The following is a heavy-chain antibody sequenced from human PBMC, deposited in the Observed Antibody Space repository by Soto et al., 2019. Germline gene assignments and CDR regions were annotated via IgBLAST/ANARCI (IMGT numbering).Heavy chain of an antibody. CDR1: GFTFSSYG. CDR2: IWYDGSNK. J-gene: IGHJ4*02. CDR3: ARDHVGLFDY. V-gene: IGHV3-33*01. Sequence: QVQLVESGGGVVQPGRSLRLSCAASGFTFSSYGMHWVRQAPGKGLEWVAVIWYDGSNKYYADSVKGRFTISRDNSKNTLYLQMNSLGAEDTAVYYCARDHVGLFDYWGQGTLVTVSS. D-gene: IGHD3-16*01.